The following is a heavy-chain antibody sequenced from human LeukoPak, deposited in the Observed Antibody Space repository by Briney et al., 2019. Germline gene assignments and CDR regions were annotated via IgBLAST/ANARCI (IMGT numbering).Heavy chain of an antibody. CDR3: VRAIGSNTL. D-gene: IGHD4-23*01. V-gene: IGHV3-7*01. Sequence: GGSLRLSCAASGFTFSRDWMTWVRQAPGKGLEWVAKMNQDGSEKDYVDSVKGRFTISRDNAKNSLYLQMNSLRAEDTAVYFCVRAIGSNTLWGQGTLVTVSS. CDR1: GFTFSRDW. J-gene: IGHJ4*02. CDR2: MNQDGSEK.